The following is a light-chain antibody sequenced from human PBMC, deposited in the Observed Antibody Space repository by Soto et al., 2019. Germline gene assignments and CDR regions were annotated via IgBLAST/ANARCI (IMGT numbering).Light chain of an antibody. J-gene: IGKJ1*01. Sequence: DIQMTQSPSSLSASVGDRVTITCRASQGIIDYLAWYQQKPGKAPKLLIYAASTLQSGVPSRFSVSGAGTEFTRTISSLQPEDVATYYCQKYNSDPRTFGQGTKVEIK. CDR3: QKYNSDPRT. CDR2: AAS. CDR1: QGIIDY. V-gene: IGKV1-27*01.